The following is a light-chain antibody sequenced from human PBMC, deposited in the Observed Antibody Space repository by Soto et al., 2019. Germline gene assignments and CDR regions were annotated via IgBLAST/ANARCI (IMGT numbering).Light chain of an antibody. J-gene: IGLJ1*01. CDR2: DVS. CDR1: SSNVGGYNN. Sequence: QSALTQPASVSGSPGQSITISCTGTSSNVGGYNNVSWYQQHPGKAPKLMIYDVSNRPSWVSNRFSGSKSGNTASLTISGLKAEDEADYYCSSDTSSSTLVFGTGTKLTVL. CDR3: SSDTSSSTLV. V-gene: IGLV2-14*01.